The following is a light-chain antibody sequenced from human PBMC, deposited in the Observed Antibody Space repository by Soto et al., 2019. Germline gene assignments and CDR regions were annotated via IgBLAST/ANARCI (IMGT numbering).Light chain of an antibody. V-gene: IGKV3-15*01. CDR3: QQYNNRPQT. Sequence: IVMTQSPATLSVSPGERATLSCRASQSVSSNLAWYQQKPGQAPRLLIYGASTRATAIPARFSGSGSGTEFTLTISSLQSEDFAVYYCQQYNNRPQTFGQGTQVEIX. CDR1: QSVSSN. CDR2: GAS. J-gene: IGKJ1*01.